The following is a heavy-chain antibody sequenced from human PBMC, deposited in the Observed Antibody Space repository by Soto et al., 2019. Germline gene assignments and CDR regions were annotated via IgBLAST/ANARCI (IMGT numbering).Heavy chain of an antibody. D-gene: IGHD2-2*01. CDR3: AKDLWSILVSHSGALEY. Sequence: QVQLVQSGAEVKKPGASVKVSCKASGYIFTSYAMYWVRQAPGQRLEWMGWINAGNGNTKYSQKFQGRVTITRDTAASTAYMELSGLSSEDTAVYYCAKDLWSILVSHSGALEYWGQGTLVTVSS. V-gene: IGHV1-3*01. CDR2: INAGNGNT. CDR1: GYIFTSYA. J-gene: IGHJ4*02.